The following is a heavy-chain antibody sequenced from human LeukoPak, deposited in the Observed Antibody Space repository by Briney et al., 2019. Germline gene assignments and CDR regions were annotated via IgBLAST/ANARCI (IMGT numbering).Heavy chain of an antibody. J-gene: IGHJ4*02. Sequence: ASVKVSCKASGYTFTDYYVHWVRQAPGQGLEWMGWINPNSGGTNYAQKCQGRVTMTRDTSISTAYMELSRLRSDDTAVYYRARDDPFDYWGQGTLVTVSS. V-gene: IGHV1-2*02. CDR1: GYTFTDYY. CDR2: INPNSGGT. CDR3: ARDDPFDY.